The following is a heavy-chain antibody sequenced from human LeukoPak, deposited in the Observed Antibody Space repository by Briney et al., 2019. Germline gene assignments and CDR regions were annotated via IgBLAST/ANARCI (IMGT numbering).Heavy chain of an antibody. D-gene: IGHD2-15*01. CDR1: GGSISSSSYY. V-gene: IGHV4-39*07. J-gene: IGHJ4*02. Sequence: NSSETLSLTCTVSGGSISSSSYYWGWIRQPPGKGLEWVGSIYYSGSTYYNPSLKSRVTISVDTSKNQFSLKLSSVTAADTAVYYCARVPHSTVVVVAATAFFDYWGQGTLVTVSS. CDR3: ARVPHSTVVVVAATAFFDY. CDR2: IYYSGST.